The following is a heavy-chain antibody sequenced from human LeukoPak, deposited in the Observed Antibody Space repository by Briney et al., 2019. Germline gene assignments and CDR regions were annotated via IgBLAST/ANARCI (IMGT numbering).Heavy chain of an antibody. J-gene: IGHJ6*03. CDR1: GGTFGRYV. V-gene: IGHV1-69*13. Sequence: SVKVSCKASGGTFGRYVISWVRQAPGQGLEWMGGIIPIFGTANYAQKFQGRVTITADESTITAYMELSSLRSEDTAVYYCARGAFGVFPPATYHYYMDVWGKGTTVTVSS. D-gene: IGHD3-3*01. CDR3: ARGAFGVFPPATYHYYMDV. CDR2: IIPIFGTA.